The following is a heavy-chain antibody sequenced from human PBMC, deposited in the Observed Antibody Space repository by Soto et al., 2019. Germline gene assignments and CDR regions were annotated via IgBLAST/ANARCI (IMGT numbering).Heavy chain of an antibody. CDR3: AKDMGGAEGLSGYYYYGMDV. CDR1: GFTFDDYA. CDR2: ISWNSGSI. V-gene: IGHV3-9*01. Sequence: HPGGSLRLSCAASGFTFDDYAMHWVRQAPGKGLEWVSGISWNSGSIGYADSVKGRFTISRDNAKNSLYLQMNSLRAEDTALYYCAKDMGGAEGLSGYYYYGMDVWGQGTTVTVSS. D-gene: IGHD3-16*01. J-gene: IGHJ6*02.